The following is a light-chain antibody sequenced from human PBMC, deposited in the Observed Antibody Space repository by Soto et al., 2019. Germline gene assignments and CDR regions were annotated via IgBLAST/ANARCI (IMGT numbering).Light chain of an antibody. CDR3: QQYDTVPPS. V-gene: IGKV1-33*01. CDR2: DAS. CDR1: QDITNY. J-gene: IGKJ2*01. Sequence: DVPMTQSPASLSASVGDRVTITCQATQDITNYLNWYQQKPGRAPKLLIYDASNLENGVPSRFSGSGSGTDFTFTITGLQPEDVATYYCQQYDTVPPSFGQGTKLEIK.